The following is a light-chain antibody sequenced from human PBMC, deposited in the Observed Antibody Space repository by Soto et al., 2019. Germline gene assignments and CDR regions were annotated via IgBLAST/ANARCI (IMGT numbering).Light chain of an antibody. CDR3: SSYTSSTTVV. CDR1: SGDVGTYNR. CDR2: EVT. V-gene: IGLV2-18*02. J-gene: IGLJ2*01. Sequence: QSALTQPPSVSGSPGQSVTISCTGTSGDVGTYNRVSWYQQPPGTAPNLMIYEVTNRPSGVPDRFSGSKSGNTASLTISGLQAEDEADYYCSSYTSSTTVVFGGGTKLTVL.